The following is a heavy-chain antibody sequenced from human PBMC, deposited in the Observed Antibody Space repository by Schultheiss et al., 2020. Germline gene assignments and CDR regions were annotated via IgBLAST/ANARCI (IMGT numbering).Heavy chain of an antibody. D-gene: IGHD3-22*01. CDR1: GFTFSNAW. J-gene: IGHJ5*02. CDR3: ARDDSSGYSNNWFDP. CDR2: IKSKTDGGTT. V-gene: IGHV3-15*01. Sequence: GGSLRLSCAASGFTFSNAWMSWVRQAPGKGLEWVGRIKSKTDGGTTDYAAPVKGRFTISRDDSKNTLYLQMNSLKTEDTAVYYCARDDSSGYSNNWFDPWGQGTLVTVSS.